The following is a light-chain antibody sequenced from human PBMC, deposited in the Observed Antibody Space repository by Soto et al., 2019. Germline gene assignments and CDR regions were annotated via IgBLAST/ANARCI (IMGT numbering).Light chain of an antibody. CDR2: DVT. V-gene: IGLV2-14*01. J-gene: IGLJ2*01. Sequence: QSALTQPASVSGSPGQSITMPCTGASSDIGGYNYVSWYQHHPGEAPKLLIYDVTHRPSGVSNRFSASTSGNTASLTISGLQAEDEADYYCSSYTSRNTVVFGGGTKLTVL. CDR1: SSDIGGYNY. CDR3: SSYTSRNTVV.